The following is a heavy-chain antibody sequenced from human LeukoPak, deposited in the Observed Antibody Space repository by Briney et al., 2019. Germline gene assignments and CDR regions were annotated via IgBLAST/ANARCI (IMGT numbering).Heavy chain of an antibody. CDR1: GFTFRGAA. CDR2: ISSSGNNA. CDR3: AKDIQLST. J-gene: IGHJ3*01. V-gene: IGHV3-23*01. Sequence: PGGSLRLSCAVSGFTFRGAAMTWVRQAPGKGLEWVSLISSSGNNAYYADSVKGRFTTSRDNSKNTLSLQMNSLRVEDTDIYYWAKDIQLSTWGLGTMVTVSS. D-gene: IGHD5-24*01.